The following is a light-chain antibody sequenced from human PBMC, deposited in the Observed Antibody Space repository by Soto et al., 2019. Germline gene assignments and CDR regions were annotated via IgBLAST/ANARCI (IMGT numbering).Light chain of an antibody. Sequence: EIVMTQSPATLSVSLGEGATLSCRASHSVNSNLAWYQQKPGQAPRLLIIGASSRPPGIPSGFSGSGSGTEFTLTISSLQSEDLAVYYCQQYNNWPWTFGLGTKVEV. CDR2: GAS. J-gene: IGKJ1*01. V-gene: IGKV3-15*01. CDR3: QQYNNWPWT. CDR1: HSVNSN.